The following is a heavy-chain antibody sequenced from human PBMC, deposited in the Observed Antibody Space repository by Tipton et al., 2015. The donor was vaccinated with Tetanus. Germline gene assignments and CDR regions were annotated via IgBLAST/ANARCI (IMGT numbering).Heavy chain of an antibody. D-gene: IGHD3-22*01. CDR3: ARDRGDYIYYGMDV. V-gene: IGHV1-2*02. CDR2: IDPNSGGT. J-gene: IGHJ6*02. CDR1: GYTFTGYY. Sequence: QLVQSGAKMKKPGASVKVPCKASGYTFTGYYIYWVRQAPGQGLEWMGWIDPNSGGTVYAQKFQGRVPMTRDTSISTAYMELRSLRFDDTAVYYCARDRGDYIYYGMDVWGPGTTVTVS.